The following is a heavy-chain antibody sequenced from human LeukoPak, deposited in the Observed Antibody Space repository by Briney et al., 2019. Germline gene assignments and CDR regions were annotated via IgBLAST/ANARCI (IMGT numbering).Heavy chain of an antibody. D-gene: IGHD3-22*01. V-gene: IGHV3-23*01. Sequence: PGGSLRLSCAASGFTFDDYAMHWVRQAPGEGLEWVSAISGSGGSTYYADSVKGRFTISRDNSRNTLYLQMNSLRAEDTAVYYCAKDRDDSSGYYHGYWGQGTLVTVSS. CDR2: ISGSGGST. CDR1: GFTFDDYA. CDR3: AKDRDDSSGYYHGY. J-gene: IGHJ4*02.